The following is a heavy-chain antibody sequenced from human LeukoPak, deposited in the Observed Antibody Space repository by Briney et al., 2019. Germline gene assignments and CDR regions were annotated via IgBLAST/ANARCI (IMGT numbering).Heavy chain of an antibody. D-gene: IGHD4-17*01. CDR2: INPSGGST. CDR3: ARDRLTTVTTSTPFDY. J-gene: IGHJ4*02. V-gene: IGHV1-46*01. CDR1: GYTFTSYY. Sequence: ASVKVSCKASGYTFTSYYLHWVRQAPGQGLECMGIINPSGGSTTYRQKFQGRVTMTRDTSTSTVYMELSSLRSEDTAVYYCARDRLTTVTTSTPFDYWGQGTLVTVSS.